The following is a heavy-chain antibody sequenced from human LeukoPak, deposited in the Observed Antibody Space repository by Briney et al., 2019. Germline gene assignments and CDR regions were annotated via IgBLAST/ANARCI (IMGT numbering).Heavy chain of an antibody. Sequence: SVKVSCKASGGTFSSYAISWVRQAPGQGLEWMGGIIPIFGTANYAQKFQGRVTITTDESTSTAYMELSSLRSGDTAVYYCAREGSYSTYFDYWGQGTLVTVSS. J-gene: IGHJ4*02. CDR2: IIPIFGTA. CDR3: AREGSYSTYFDY. V-gene: IGHV1-69*05. CDR1: GGTFSSYA. D-gene: IGHD3-10*01.